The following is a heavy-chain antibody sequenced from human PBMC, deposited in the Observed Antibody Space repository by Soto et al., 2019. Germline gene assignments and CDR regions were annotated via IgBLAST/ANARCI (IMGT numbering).Heavy chain of an antibody. D-gene: IGHD1-26*01. J-gene: IGHJ5*02. CDR3: ARVALSGGGWLDP. V-gene: IGHV1-46*01. CDR2: INPRGGST. Sequence: QVQLVQSGAEVKKPGASVNVSSKASGYTFTSYYMHWVRQAPGQGLEWMGIINPRGGSTTYAQKFQGRVTVTRDTSTSTVYMELSNLRSDDTAIYYCARVALSGGGWLDPWGQGTLVTVSS. CDR1: GYTFTSYY.